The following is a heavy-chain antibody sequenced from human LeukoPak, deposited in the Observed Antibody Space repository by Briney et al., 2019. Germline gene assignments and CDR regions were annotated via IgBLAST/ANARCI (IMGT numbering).Heavy chain of an antibody. V-gene: IGHV3-66*02. CDR1: GFRVSDYY. CDR3: ARLPWAYDSSGYYYT. CDR2: IYSGGST. Sequence: GGSLRLSCAVSGFRVSDYYMSWVRQAPGKGLEWVSVIYSGGSTYYADSVKGRFTISRDNSKNTLYLQMNSLRAEDTAVYYCARLPWAYDSSGYYYTWGQGTLVTVSS. J-gene: IGHJ5*02. D-gene: IGHD3-22*01.